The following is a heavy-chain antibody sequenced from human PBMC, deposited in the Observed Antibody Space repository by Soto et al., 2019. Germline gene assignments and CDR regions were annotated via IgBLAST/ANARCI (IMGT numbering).Heavy chain of an antibody. D-gene: IGHD2-2*01. CDR2: IIPILGIA. V-gene: IGHV1-69*02. Sequence: ASVKVSCKASGGTFSSYTISWVRQAPGQGLEWMGRIIPILGIANYAQKFQGRVTITADKSTSTAYMELSSLRSEDTAVYYCVIVVVPAAPLYYYYYMDVWGKGTTVTVSS. CDR1: GGTFSSYT. CDR3: VIVVVPAAPLYYYYYMDV. J-gene: IGHJ6*03.